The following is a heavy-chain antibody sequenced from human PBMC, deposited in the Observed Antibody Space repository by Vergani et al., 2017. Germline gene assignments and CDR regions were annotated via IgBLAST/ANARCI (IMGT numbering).Heavy chain of an antibody. V-gene: IGHV3-23*01. CDR1: GFTFSACS. Sequence: EVQLLQSGGGVIQPGGSVRLSCAASGFTFSACSMTWVRQAPGKGLEWISAVSARYPSTYYADSVKGLFTSSRNKSKNMLYLQMNSLKAEDTAVYYCARLSYDATPYLQGGYDCWGQGTVVSVSA. D-gene: IGHD2-15*01. CDR2: VSARYPST. CDR3: ARLSYDATPYLQGGYDC. J-gene: IGHJ4*02.